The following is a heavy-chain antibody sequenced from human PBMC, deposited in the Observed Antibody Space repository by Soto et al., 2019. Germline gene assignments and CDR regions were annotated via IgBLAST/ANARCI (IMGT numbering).Heavy chain of an antibody. CDR2: IYYSGST. CDR3: ARDRHYYDSSGYSDY. V-gene: IGHV4-30-4*01. J-gene: IGHJ4*02. D-gene: IGHD3-22*01. CDR1: GGSISSGDYY. Sequence: PSETLSLTCTVSGGSISSGDYYWSWIRQPPGKGLEWIGYIYYSGSTYYNPSLKSRVTISVDTSKNQFSLKLSSVTAADTAVYYCARDRHYYDSSGYSDYWGQGTLVTVSS.